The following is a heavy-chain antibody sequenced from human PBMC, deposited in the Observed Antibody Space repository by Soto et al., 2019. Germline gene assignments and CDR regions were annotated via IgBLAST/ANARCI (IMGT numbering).Heavy chain of an antibody. CDR2: ISSAGDSS. D-gene: IGHD2-2*01. CDR3: ARVYCSTTTCHVQAFDS. CDR1: AFSFSSYE. V-gene: IGHV3-48*03. Sequence: GGTRRLSCAAPAFSFSSYEMNWVRQAPGKTLEWVSYISSAGDSSYYADSVKSRFTISRDNAKNSLYLQMNSLRVEDTAVYYCARVYCSTTTCHVQAFDSWGQGTLVTVSS. J-gene: IGHJ4*02.